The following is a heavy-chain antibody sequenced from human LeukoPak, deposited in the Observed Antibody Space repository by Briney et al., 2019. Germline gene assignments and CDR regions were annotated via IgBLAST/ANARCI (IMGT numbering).Heavy chain of an antibody. CDR3: ARGLFYGDYVDY. Sequence: KPSETLSLTCTVPGGSISSGGYYWSWIRQHPGKGLEWIGYIYYSGSTYYNPSLKSRVTISVDTSKNQFSLKLSSVTAADTAVYYCARGLFYGDYVDYWGQGTLVTVSS. CDR1: GGSISSGGYY. CDR2: IYYSGST. D-gene: IGHD3-3*01. V-gene: IGHV4-31*03. J-gene: IGHJ4*02.